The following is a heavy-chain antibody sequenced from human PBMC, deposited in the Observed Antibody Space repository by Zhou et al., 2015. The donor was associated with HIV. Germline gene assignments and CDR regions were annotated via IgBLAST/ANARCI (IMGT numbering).Heavy chain of an antibody. J-gene: IGHJ2*01. CDR2: ITPILGTA. V-gene: IGHV1-69*10. CDR1: GYKFSNYV. D-gene: IGHD6-6*01. Sequence: QVQLVQSTMEVKQPGASVRVSCETSGYKFSNYVITWVRQAPGQGLEWLGGITPILGTAKYAQKFQDRVTITADRSTNTAYMELRSLRFDDTAVYYCARERGGATRPGWRYFDLWGRGTQVIVSS. CDR3: ARERGGATRPGWRYFDL.